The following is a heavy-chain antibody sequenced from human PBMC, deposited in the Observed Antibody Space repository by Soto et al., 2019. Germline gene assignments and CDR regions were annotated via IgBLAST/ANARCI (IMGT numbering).Heavy chain of an antibody. V-gene: IGHV4-30-2*01. CDR3: ARVPSP. Sequence: QLQLQESGSGLVKPSQTLSLTCAVSGGSISSGGYSWSWIRQPPEKALEWIGYIYHSGSTYYNPSIKSKATISVDRPKNQFSLKLSSVTVADTAVYYCARVPSPWGQGTLVTVS. CDR2: IYHSGST. J-gene: IGHJ5*02. CDR1: GGSISSGGYS.